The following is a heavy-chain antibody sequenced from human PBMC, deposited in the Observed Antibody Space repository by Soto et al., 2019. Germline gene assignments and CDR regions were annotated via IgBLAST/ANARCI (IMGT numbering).Heavy chain of an antibody. D-gene: IGHD3-10*01. CDR1: GFTFSSYG. CDR2: ISYDGSNK. Sequence: QVQLVESGGGVVQPGRSLRLSCAASGFTFSSYGMHWVRQAPGKGLEWVAVISYDGSNKYYADSVKGRFTISRDNSKNTLYLQMNSLGAEDTVVYYCANLGQNYYGSGSYEGGFDYCGQGTLDTVSS. J-gene: IGHJ4*02. V-gene: IGHV3-30*18. CDR3: ANLGQNYYGSGSYEGGFDY.